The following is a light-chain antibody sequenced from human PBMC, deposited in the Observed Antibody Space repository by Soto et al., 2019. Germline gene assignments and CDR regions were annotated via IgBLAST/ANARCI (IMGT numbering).Light chain of an antibody. Sequence: QSALTQPASVSGSPGQSIAISCTGTSSDVGGYEYVSWYQQHPGKAPKLLIYEVTNRPSGVSNRFSGSKSGNTASLTISGLQAEDEADYYCSAYRSSTPYVFGTGTKVTVL. CDR3: SAYRSSTPYV. V-gene: IGLV2-14*01. J-gene: IGLJ1*01. CDR1: SSDVGGYEY. CDR2: EVT.